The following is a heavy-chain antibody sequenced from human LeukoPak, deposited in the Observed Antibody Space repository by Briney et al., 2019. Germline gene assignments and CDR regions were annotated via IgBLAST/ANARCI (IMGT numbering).Heavy chain of an antibody. CDR3: ARDPGMQLWPGVYYYDSSGYLDY. CDR2: IKQDGSEK. D-gene: IGHD3-22*01. V-gene: IGHV3-7*01. CDR1: GFTFSSYW. J-gene: IGHJ4*02. Sequence: GGSLRLSCAASGFTFSSYWMSWVRQAPGKGLEWVANIKQDGSEKYYVDSVKGRFTISRDNAKNSLYLQMNSLRAEDTAVYYCARDPGMQLWPGVYYYDSSGYLDYWGQGTLVTVSS.